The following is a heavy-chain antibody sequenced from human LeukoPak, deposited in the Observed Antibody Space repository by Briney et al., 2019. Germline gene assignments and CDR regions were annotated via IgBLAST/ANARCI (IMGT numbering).Heavy chain of an antibody. J-gene: IGHJ4*02. CDR1: GYTFTSYD. CDR3: ERYNSGSLGDY. V-gene: IGHV1-18*01. Sequence: GASVKVSCKASGYTFTSYDINWVRQAPGQGLEWMGWISGFNGDTNYAQKFQGRVTMTTDTSTSTAYMELRSLRSDDTAVYYCERYNSGSLGDYWGKGTLVTVSS. CDR2: ISGFNGDT. D-gene: IGHD6-19*01.